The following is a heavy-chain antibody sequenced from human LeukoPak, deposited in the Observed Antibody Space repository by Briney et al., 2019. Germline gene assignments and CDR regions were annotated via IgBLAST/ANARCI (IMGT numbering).Heavy chain of an antibody. V-gene: IGHV5-51*01. CDR1: GYSFSIYW. D-gene: IGHD2-21*02. J-gene: IGHJ3*02. CDR2: IFPGDSDT. CDR3: SRWVTADRGKKDAFDI. Sequence: GESLKISCKTSGYSFSIYWIGWVRQMPGQGLEWMGIIFPGDSDTRYSPSFQGQVAISADKSISTAYPQWNSLKASDTAMYYCSRWVTADRGKKDAFDIWGQGTMVTVSS.